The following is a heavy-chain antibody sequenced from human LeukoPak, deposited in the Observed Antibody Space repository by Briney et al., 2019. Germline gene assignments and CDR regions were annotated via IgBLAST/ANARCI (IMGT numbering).Heavy chain of an antibody. CDR1: GGSISSGGYS. CDR2: MYHSGTT. D-gene: IGHD3-22*01. Sequence: SETLSLTCAVSGGSISSGGYSWSWIRQPPGKGLEWVGYMYHSGTTHYNPSLKSLVTISVYRSKNQFSLKLSSVTAADTAVYYCVRGYYYDSSGYWVRAFDIWGQGTMVTVSS. V-gene: IGHV4-30-2*01. CDR3: VRGYYYDSSGYWVRAFDI. J-gene: IGHJ3*02.